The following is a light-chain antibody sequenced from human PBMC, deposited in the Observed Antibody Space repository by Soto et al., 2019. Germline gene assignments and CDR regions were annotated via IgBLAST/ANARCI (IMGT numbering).Light chain of an antibody. J-gene: IGKJ3*01. CDR3: QQCSGYPPT. CDR2: GAS. CDR1: QGLSSY. Sequence: DILLTQSPSFLSSSVGDRITITCRASQGLSSYLAWYQQKPGKAPKLLIYGASTLQSGVPSRFSGGGSGTEFTLTIDLQNDDFATYYCQQCSGYPPTFGPGTKVDI. V-gene: IGKV1-9*01.